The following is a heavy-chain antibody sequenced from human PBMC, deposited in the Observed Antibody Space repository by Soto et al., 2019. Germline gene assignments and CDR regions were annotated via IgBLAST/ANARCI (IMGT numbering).Heavy chain of an antibody. CDR1: GFTFSACT. J-gene: IGHJ3*02. D-gene: IGHD6-6*01. CDR3: ARDYPVLYSSSVDALDI. Sequence: EVQLVESGGGLVKPGGSLRLSCLASGFTFSACTMDWVRQAPGKGLEWVYSISSTGAYIYYSESVRGRFTISRDNAKNSRDLHMNSLGVEDTAVYYCARDYPVLYSSSVDALDIWGRGTLVTVSS. V-gene: IGHV3-21*01. CDR2: ISSTGAYI.